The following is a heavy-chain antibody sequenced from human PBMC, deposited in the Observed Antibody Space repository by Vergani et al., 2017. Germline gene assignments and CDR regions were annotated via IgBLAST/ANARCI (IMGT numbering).Heavy chain of an antibody. CDR2: IYYSGST. Sequence: QVQLQESGPGLVKPSQTLSLTCTVSGGSISSGDYYWSWIRQPPGKGLEWIGYIYYSGSTYYNPSLKSRVTISVDNSKNPFSLKLRSVTAADTAVDYCAREFDEADAFDIWGQGTMVTVSS. V-gene: IGHV4-30-4*01. J-gene: IGHJ3*02. CDR3: AREFDEADAFDI. CDR1: GGSISSGDYY.